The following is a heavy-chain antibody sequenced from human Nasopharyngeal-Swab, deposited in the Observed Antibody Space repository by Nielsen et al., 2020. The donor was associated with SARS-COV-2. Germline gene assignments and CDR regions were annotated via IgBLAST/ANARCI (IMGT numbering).Heavy chain of an antibody. V-gene: IGHV3-21*01. CDR3: ARDRFTMVRGAFDP. CDR2: ISSSSSYI. D-gene: IGHD3-10*01. CDR1: GFTFSSYS. J-gene: IGHJ5*02. Sequence: SCAASGFTFSSYSMNWVRQAPGKGLEWVSSISSSSSYIYYADSVKGRFTISRDNAKNSLYLQMNSLRAEDTAVYYCARDRFTMVRGAFDPWGQGTLVTVSS.